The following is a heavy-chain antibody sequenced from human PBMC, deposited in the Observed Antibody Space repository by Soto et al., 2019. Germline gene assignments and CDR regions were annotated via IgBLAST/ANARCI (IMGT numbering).Heavy chain of an antibody. Sequence: SETLSLTCTVSGGSIISYFWTWIRQSPGKGLQWIGYVHYSGNTNYNPSLKSRVTMSVDTSRNQFSLRLTSVTAADTAVYYCARMNQLAPKRNAFDIWGQGIMVTVSS. CDR1: GGSIISYF. J-gene: IGHJ3*02. V-gene: IGHV4-59*01. CDR3: ARMNQLAPKRNAFDI. D-gene: IGHD1-1*01. CDR2: VHYSGNT.